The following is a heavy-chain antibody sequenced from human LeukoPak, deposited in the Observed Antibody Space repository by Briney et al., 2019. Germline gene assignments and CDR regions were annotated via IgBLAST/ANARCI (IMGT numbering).Heavy chain of an antibody. J-gene: IGHJ4*02. CDR1: GFXFTGYY. Sequence: ASVKVSCKASGFXFTGYYIHWVRQAPGQGLKWMGWIKPDSGATNYAQNFQGRVTMTWDTSINTAYMELTTLRSDDTAVYYCARVYIVATTSLDYWGQGTLVTVSS. CDR2: IKPDSGAT. D-gene: IGHD5-12*01. CDR3: ARVYIVATTSLDY. V-gene: IGHV1-2*02.